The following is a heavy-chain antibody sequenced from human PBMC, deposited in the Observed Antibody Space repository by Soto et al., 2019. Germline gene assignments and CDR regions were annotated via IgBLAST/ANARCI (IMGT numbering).Heavy chain of an antibody. CDR1: GFIFSSYT. CDR3: AKDYGFWSGYPGRXY. CDR2: ITYDGSNQ. J-gene: IGHJ4*02. D-gene: IGHD3-3*01. Sequence: GVSLRLSCAASGFIFSSYTMHWVRQAPGKWLEWVGVITYDGSNQYYADSVKGRFTISRDNSRNMLFLQMNSLRPDDTAVYYCAKDYGFWSGYPGRXYWGQGTLVT. V-gene: IGHV3-30-3*01.